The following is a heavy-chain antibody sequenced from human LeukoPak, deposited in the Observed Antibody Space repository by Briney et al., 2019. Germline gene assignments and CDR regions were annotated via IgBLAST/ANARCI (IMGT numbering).Heavy chain of an antibody. CDR2: ISVYNGNT. D-gene: IGHD3-22*01. V-gene: IGHV1-18*01. J-gene: IGHJ4*02. CDR3: ARDGGITMIVVDEHARDY. CDR1: GYTLTSYG. Sequence: ASVKVSCKASGYTLTSYGISWVRQAPGQGLEWMGWISVYNGNTNYAQKLQGRVTMTTDTSTSTAYMELRSLRSDDTAVYYCARDGGITMIVVDEHARDYWGQGTLVTVSS.